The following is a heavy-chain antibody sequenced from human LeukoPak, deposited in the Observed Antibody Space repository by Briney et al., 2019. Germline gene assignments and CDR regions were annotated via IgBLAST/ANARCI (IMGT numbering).Heavy chain of an antibody. D-gene: IGHD3-10*01. CDR2: IKNKGDGGTT. V-gene: IGHV3-15*01. CDR3: TTSGTPFEY. Sequence: GGSLRLSCAASGFTFNKAWMSWVRLAPGKGLEWVGRIKNKGDGGTTDYAAPVKGRFTVSRDDSKSTLYLRMNSLKTEDTAVYYCTTSGTPFEYWGQGTLVTVSS. CDR1: GFTFNKAW. J-gene: IGHJ4*02.